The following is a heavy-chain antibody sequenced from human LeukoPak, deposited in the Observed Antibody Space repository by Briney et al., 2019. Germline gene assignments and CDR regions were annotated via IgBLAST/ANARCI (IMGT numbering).Heavy chain of an antibody. J-gene: IGHJ4*02. D-gene: IGHD3-22*01. CDR1: GFTFSSYA. V-gene: IGHV3-23*01. CDR2: ISGSGGST. Sequence: GGSLRLSCAASGFTFSSYAMSWVRQAPGKGLEWVSAISGSGGSTYYADSVKGRFTISRDNSKNTLYLQMNSLRAEDTAVYYCARDYDSSGYYDYWGQGTLVTVSS. CDR3: ARDYDSSGYYDY.